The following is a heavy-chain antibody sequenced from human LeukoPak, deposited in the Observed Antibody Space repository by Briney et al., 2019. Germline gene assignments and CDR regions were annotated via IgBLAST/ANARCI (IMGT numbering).Heavy chain of an antibody. CDR3: ARDRRRSLWFGTKKYYYYGMDV. J-gene: IGHJ6*02. V-gene: IGHV3-13*01. D-gene: IGHD3-10*01. Sequence: GGSLRLSCAASGFTFSSYDMHWVRQATGKGLEWVSAIGTAGDTYYPGSVKGRFTISRENAKNSLYLQMNSLRAGDTAVYYCARDRRRSLWFGTKKYYYYGMDVWGQGTTVTVSS. CDR1: GFTFSSYD. CDR2: IGTAGDT.